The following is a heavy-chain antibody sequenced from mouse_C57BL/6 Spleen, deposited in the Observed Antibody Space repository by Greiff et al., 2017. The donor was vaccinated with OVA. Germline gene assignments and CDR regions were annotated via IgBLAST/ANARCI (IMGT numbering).Heavy chain of an antibody. CDR3: ARSRVPFDY. CDR2: IYPSDSET. Sequence: QVQLQQPGAELVRPGSSVKLSCKASGYTFTSYWMDWVKQRPGQGLEWIGNIYPSDSETHYNQKFKDKATLTVDKSSSTAYMQLSSLTSEDSAVYYCARSRVPFDYWGQGTTLTVSS. CDR1: GYTFTSYW. J-gene: IGHJ2*01. V-gene: IGHV1-61*01.